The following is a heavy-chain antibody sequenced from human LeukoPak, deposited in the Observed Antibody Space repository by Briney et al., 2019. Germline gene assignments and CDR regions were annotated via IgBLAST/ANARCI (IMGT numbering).Heavy chain of an antibody. J-gene: IGHJ4*02. Sequence: GGSLRLSCAASGFTFSSYAMSWLRPAPGKGLEWVSAISGSGGSTYYADSVKGRFTISRDNSKHTLYLQMDSLRAEDTAVYYFAKERIPLWKYYFDYWGQGTLVTVSS. V-gene: IGHV3-23*01. CDR2: ISGSGGST. D-gene: IGHD5-18*01. CDR1: GFTFSSYA. CDR3: AKERIPLWKYYFDY.